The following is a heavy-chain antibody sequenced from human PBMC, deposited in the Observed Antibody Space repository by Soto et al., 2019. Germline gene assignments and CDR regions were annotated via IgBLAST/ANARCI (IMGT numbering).Heavy chain of an antibody. Sequence: PSETLSLTCTVSGDSVRNQYWSWIRRPPGRGLEWIGYIYRSGSTKYNPSLKSRLTISVGTSKNQFSLKLSSVTAADTAVYNCARTLDYGHMDVWGKGTTVTVSS. CDR3: ARTLDYGHMDV. V-gene: IGHV4-4*09. CDR1: GDSVRNQY. D-gene: IGHD3-16*01. J-gene: IGHJ6*03. CDR2: IYRSGST.